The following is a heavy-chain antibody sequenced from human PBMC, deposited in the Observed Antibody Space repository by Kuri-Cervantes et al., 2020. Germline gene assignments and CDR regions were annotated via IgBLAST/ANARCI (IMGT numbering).Heavy chain of an antibody. V-gene: IGHV1-46*01. CDR1: GYTFTSYC. CDR3: ARGGHSSGWRYWYFDL. J-gene: IGHJ2*01. CDR2: INPSGGST. D-gene: IGHD6-19*01. Sequence: ASVKVSCKASGYTFTSYCMHWVRQAPGQGLEWMGIINPSGGSTSYAQKFQGRVTMTRDTSTSTVYMELSSLRSEDTAVYYCARGGHSSGWRYWYFDLWGRGTLVTVSS.